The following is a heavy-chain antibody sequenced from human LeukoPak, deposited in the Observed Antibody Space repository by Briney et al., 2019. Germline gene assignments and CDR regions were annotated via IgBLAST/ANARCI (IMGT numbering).Heavy chain of an antibody. J-gene: IGHJ5*02. CDR2: INPNSGGT. Sequence: GASVKVSCKDSGYTFTGYYMHWVRQAPGQGLEWMAWINPNSGGTNYAQKFQGRVTMARDTSISTAYMELSRLRSDDTAVYYCARFLTYYYDSSGYSNWFDPWGQGTLVTVSS. CDR3: ARFLTYYYDSSGYSNWFDP. D-gene: IGHD3-22*01. V-gene: IGHV1-2*02. CDR1: GYTFTGYY.